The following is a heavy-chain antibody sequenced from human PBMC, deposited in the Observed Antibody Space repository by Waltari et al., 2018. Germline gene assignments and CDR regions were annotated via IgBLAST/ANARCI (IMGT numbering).Heavy chain of an antibody. J-gene: IGHJ4*02. Sequence: QVQLQESGPGLVKPSETLSLTCTVSGGSISTYYWSWIRQPPGKGLEWIGYIYYSGSTNYNPSLKSRVTISVDTSKNQFSLKLSSVTAADTAVYYCARSSSSWYGGFDYWGQGTLVTVSS. D-gene: IGHD6-13*01. CDR3: ARSSSSWYGGFDY. V-gene: IGHV4-59*01. CDR2: IYYSGST. CDR1: GGSISTYY.